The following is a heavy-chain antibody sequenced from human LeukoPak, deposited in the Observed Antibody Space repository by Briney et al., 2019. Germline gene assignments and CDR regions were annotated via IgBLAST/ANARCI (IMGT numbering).Heavy chain of an antibody. Sequence: GGSLRLSCEASGFIFSDYWMTWVRRAPGKGLEWVATTCQDGSEKYYVHSVKGRFTISRDNSKKSLYLQMSSLRADDTAVFDCAIYFLAGTQKREIRRGYWGQGTLVTVSS. CDR3: AIYFLAGTQKREIRRGY. D-gene: IGHD2/OR15-2a*01. CDR2: TCQDGSEK. V-gene: IGHV3-7*01. CDR1: GFIFSDYW. J-gene: IGHJ4*02.